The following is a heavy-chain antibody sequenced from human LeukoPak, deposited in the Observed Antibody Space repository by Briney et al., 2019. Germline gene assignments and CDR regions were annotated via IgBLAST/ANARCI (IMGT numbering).Heavy chain of an antibody. Sequence: KPSETLSLTCTVSGGSISGYYWSWIRQPPGKGLECIGYIYYSGSTNYNPSLKSRVTISVDTSRNQFSLKLTSVTAADTAVCYCAKVSDRDSSGYYWGFEYWGQGTLVTVSS. J-gene: IGHJ4*02. V-gene: IGHV4-59*08. D-gene: IGHD3-22*01. CDR1: GGSISGYY. CDR3: AKVSDRDSSGYYWGFEY. CDR2: IYYSGST.